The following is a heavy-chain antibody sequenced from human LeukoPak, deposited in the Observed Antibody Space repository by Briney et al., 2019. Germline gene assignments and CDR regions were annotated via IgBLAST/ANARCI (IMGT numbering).Heavy chain of an antibody. CDR3: ARDGPVYYGSLDI. CDR2: IYYSGST. J-gene: IGHJ3*02. D-gene: IGHD3-10*01. Sequence: SETLSLTCTVSGGSISSYYWNWIRQPPGKGLEWIGYIYYSGSTNYNPSLKSRVTISVDTSKNQFSLKLSSVTAADTAVYYCARDGPVYYGSLDIWGQGTMVTVSS. CDR1: GGSISSYY. V-gene: IGHV4-59*01.